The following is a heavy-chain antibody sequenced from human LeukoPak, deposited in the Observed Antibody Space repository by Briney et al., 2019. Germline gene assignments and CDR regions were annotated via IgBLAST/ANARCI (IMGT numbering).Heavy chain of an antibody. Sequence: ASVKVSFKAAGYTLTGYYMHWLRQAPGQGLEWMGWINPNSGGTSYAQKFQGRVTMTRDTSISTAYMELSRLRSDDTAVYYCARGRCSSRSCYLFDYWGQGTLVTVSS. D-gene: IGHD2-2*01. CDR3: ARGRCSSRSCYLFDY. V-gene: IGHV1-2*02. J-gene: IGHJ4*02. CDR1: GYTLTGYY. CDR2: INPNSGGT.